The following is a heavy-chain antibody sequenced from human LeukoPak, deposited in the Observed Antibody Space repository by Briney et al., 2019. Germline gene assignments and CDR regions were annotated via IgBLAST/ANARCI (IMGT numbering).Heavy chain of an antibody. CDR1: GYTFTSIY. Sequence: ASMKVSSKASGYTFTSIYIDWDRQVPGQWLEWKGIIKPSVGSTTYGHKIQGRVTTTRDTCTSTVYMELSSLRSEDTGVYYCATPLKRGVRNDAFDIWGQGTMVTVSS. CDR3: ATPLKRGVRNDAFDI. D-gene: IGHD3-16*01. J-gene: IGHJ3*02. CDR2: IKPSVGST. V-gene: IGHV1-46*03.